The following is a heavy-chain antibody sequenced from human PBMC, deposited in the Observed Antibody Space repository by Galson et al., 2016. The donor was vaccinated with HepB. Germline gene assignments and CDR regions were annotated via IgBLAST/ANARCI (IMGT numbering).Heavy chain of an antibody. J-gene: IGHJ5*02. CDR1: GFTFSRSW. V-gene: IGHV3-7*01. CDR3: VRDPYGGNGA. D-gene: IGHD4-23*01. Sequence: SLRLSCAASGFTFSRSWMTWVRQAPGKGLEWVAIVSQDGSEKHYMDSVKGRFTISRDNAKNPLYLQLNSLRVEDTAVYYCVRDPYGGNGAWGQGTLVTVSS. CDR2: VSQDGSEK.